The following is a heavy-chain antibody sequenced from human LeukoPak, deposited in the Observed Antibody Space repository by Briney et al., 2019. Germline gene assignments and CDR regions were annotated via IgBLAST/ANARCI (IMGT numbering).Heavy chain of an antibody. J-gene: IGHJ4*02. Sequence: GGSLRLSCAASGYTFSSYEMNWVRQAPGKGLEWVSYISSSGSTIYYADSVKGRFTISRDNAKNSLYLQMNSLRAEDTAVYYCARDSSGDLDYWGQGTLVTVSS. CDR2: ISSSGSTI. D-gene: IGHD3-22*01. CDR3: ARDSSGDLDY. V-gene: IGHV3-48*03. CDR1: GYTFSSYE.